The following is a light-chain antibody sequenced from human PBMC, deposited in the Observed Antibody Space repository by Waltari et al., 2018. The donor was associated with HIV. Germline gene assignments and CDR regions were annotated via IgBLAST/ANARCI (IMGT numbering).Light chain of an antibody. Sequence: ERVMTQSPTTLSVSPGERATLHCRASQSVDSDLAWYQQKPGQPPRLLISGASTRATGIPARFSGSGSGIEFTLTINSLQSEDFAIYYCQQYNNWPYTFGQGTRLDIK. CDR3: QQYNNWPYT. CDR1: QSVDSD. CDR2: GAS. V-gene: IGKV3-15*01. J-gene: IGKJ2*01.